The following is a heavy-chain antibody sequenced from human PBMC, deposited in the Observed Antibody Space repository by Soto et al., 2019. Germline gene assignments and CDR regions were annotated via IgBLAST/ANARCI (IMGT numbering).Heavy chain of an antibody. D-gene: IGHD3-22*01. CDR1: GFTFGEYA. V-gene: IGHV3-15*01. J-gene: IGHJ4*02. Sequence: GGSLRLSCTASGFTFGEYAMSWFRQAPGKGLEWVGRIKSKTDGGTTDYAAPVKGRFTISRDDSKNTLYLQMNSLKTEDTAVYYCTTGPPRHYYDSSGFTLPFDYWGQGTLVTVSS. CDR3: TTGPPRHYYDSSGFTLPFDY. CDR2: IKSKTDGGTT.